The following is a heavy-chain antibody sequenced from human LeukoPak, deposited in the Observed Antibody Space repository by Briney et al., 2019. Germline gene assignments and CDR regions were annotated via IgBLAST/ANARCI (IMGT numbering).Heavy chain of an antibody. CDR1: GFTVCSNY. J-gene: IGHJ6*02. Sequence: GGSLRLSCAASGFTVCSNYMSCVREAPGKGLEWVSVIYSGGSTYYADSVKGRFTISRHNSKNTLYLQMNSLRAEDTAVYYCARVDMVRGVSNYYYGMDVWGQGTTVTVSS. V-gene: IGHV3-53*04. CDR2: IYSGGST. CDR3: ARVDMVRGVSNYYYGMDV. D-gene: IGHD3-10*01.